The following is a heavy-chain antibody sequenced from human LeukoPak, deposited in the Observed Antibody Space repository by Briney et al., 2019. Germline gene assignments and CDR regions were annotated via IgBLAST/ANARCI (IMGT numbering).Heavy chain of an antibody. Sequence: GGSLRLSCVASGFTFSRFWMIWVQQAPGKGLEWVAMIKPDGSGEYYLDSVKGRFTISRDNAKNSLYLQMNSLRADDTAVYFCMTGYSSHWYNEGNYWGQGILVTVSS. CDR3: MTGYSSHWYNEGNY. CDR1: GFTFSRFW. V-gene: IGHV3-7*01. D-gene: IGHD6-19*01. CDR2: IKPDGSGE. J-gene: IGHJ4*02.